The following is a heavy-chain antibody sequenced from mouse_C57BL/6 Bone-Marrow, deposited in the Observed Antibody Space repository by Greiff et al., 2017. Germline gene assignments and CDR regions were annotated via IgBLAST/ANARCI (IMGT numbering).Heavy chain of an antibody. D-gene: IGHD1-1*01. CDR3: AREYITTVVADYYAMDY. CDR2: IDPSDSYT. CDR1: GYTFTSYW. Sequence: QVQLQQPGAELVKPGASVKLSCKASGYTFTSYWMQWVKQRPGQGLEWIGEIDPSDSYTNYNQKFKGKATLTVDTSSSTAYMQLSSLTSEDSAVYYCAREYITTVVADYYAMDYWGQGTSVTVSS. V-gene: IGHV1-50*01. J-gene: IGHJ4*01.